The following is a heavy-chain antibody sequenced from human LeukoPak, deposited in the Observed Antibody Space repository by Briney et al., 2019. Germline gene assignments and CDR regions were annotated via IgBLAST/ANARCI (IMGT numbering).Heavy chain of an antibody. CDR2: ISSSGSII. Sequence: GGSLRLSCAASGFTFSDYYMTWIRQAPGKGLEWVSYISSSGSIIYYADSVKGRFTISRDNSKNTLYLQMNSLRAEDTAVYYCAKDLRIAAADNFDYWGQGTLVTVSS. CDR3: AKDLRIAAADNFDY. J-gene: IGHJ4*02. V-gene: IGHV3-11*01. CDR1: GFTFSDYY. D-gene: IGHD6-13*01.